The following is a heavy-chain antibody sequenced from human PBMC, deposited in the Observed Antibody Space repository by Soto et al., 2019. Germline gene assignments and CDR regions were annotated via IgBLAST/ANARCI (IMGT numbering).Heavy chain of an antibody. J-gene: IGHJ4*02. D-gene: IGHD5-12*01. V-gene: IGHV4-34*01. Sequence: SETLSLTCAVYGGSFSGYYWSWIRQPPGKGLEWIGEINHSGSTNYNPSLKSRVTISVDTSKNQFSLKLSSVTAADTAVYYCARGRGYVSYWGQGTLVTVSS. CDR1: GGSFSGYY. CDR2: INHSGST. CDR3: ARGRGYVSY.